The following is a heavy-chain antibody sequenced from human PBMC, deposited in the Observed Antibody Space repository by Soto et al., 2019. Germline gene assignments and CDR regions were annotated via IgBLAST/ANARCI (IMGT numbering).Heavy chain of an antibody. CDR2: IYHSGTT. CDR3: ARVGLPYYMDV. CDR1: SGSISTTNL. V-gene: IGHV4-4*02. J-gene: IGHJ6*03. Sequence: PSETLSLTCAVSSGSISTTNLWSWVRQPPGKGLEWIGEIYHSGTTNYNPSLKSRVTISVDKSKNQFSLIVSSVTAADTAVYYCARVGLPYYMDVWGKGTTVTVSS.